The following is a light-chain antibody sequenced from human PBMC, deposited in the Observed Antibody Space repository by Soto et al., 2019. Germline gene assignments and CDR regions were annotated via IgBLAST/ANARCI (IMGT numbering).Light chain of an antibody. J-gene: IGKJ1*01. V-gene: IGKV1-27*01. Sequence: DIQMNQPPSSLSASVGDRVTITCRASQGISNYLAWYQQKPGKVPKLLIYAASTLLSGVTSRFSGSGSGTEFTLTISSLQPEDVATYYCQKYNSAPPAFGQGTKVEIK. CDR3: QKYNSAPPA. CDR1: QGISNY. CDR2: AAS.